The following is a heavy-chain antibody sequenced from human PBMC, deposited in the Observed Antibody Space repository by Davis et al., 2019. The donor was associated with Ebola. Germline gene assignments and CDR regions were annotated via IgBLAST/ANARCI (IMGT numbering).Heavy chain of an antibody. V-gene: IGHV3-33*08. CDR2: IWYDGSNK. Sequence: GESLKISCAASGFTFSSYAMHWVRQAPGKGLEWVAVIWYDGSNKYYTDSVKGRFTISRDNSKNTLYLQMNSLRAEDTAVYYCARKGSLDYWGQGTLVTVSS. CDR3: ARKGSLDY. CDR1: GFTFSSYA. J-gene: IGHJ4*02.